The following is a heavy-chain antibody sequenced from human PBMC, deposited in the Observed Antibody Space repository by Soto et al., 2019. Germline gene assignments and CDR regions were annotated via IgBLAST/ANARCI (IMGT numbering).Heavy chain of an antibody. CDR2: ISSDGDTI. V-gene: IGHV3-9*01. J-gene: IGHJ6*02. CDR1: GFTFHEYC. Sequence: EVQLMESGGGWVQPGTSLRVSCAASGFTFHEYCMHWVRQAPGKGLEWVSGISSDGDTIAYADAVQVRFTVFRDNAKNSLYLQMNSLRAEDTALYYCTKGGYDLIYSFGMDVWGQGTTVTVSS. CDR3: TKGGYDLIYSFGMDV. D-gene: IGHD5-12*01.